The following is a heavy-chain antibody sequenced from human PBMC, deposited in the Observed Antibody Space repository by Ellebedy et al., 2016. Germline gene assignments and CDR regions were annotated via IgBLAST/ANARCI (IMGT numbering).Heavy chain of an antibody. J-gene: IGHJ5*02. Sequence: SETLSLTXAVYGGSFSGYYWSWIRQPPGKGLEWIGSIYYSGSTYYNPSLKSRVTISVDTSKNQFSLKLSSVTAADTAVYYCARQGVAARGLGWFDPWGQGTLVTVSS. CDR1: GGSFSGYY. CDR2: IYYSGST. D-gene: IGHD6-6*01. CDR3: ARQGVAARGLGWFDP. V-gene: IGHV4-34*01.